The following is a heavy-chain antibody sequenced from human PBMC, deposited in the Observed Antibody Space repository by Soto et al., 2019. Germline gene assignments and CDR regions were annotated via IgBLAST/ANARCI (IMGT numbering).Heavy chain of an antibody. CDR2: IYPGDSDT. CDR3: ARRMGLYYYDSSGYWFDP. J-gene: IGHJ5*02. Sequence: GESLKISCKGSGYSFTSYWIGWVRQMPGKGLEWMGIIYPGDSDTRYSPSFQGQVTISADKSISTAYLQWSSLKASDTAMYYCARRMGLYYYDSSGYWFDPRGQGTLVTVSS. V-gene: IGHV5-51*01. D-gene: IGHD3-22*01. CDR1: GYSFTSYW.